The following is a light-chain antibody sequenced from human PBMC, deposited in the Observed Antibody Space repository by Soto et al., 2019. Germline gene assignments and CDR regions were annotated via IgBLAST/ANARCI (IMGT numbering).Light chain of an antibody. CDR1: SSDVGSYNF. CDR2: EAS. J-gene: IGLJ1*01. Sequence: QSVLTQPASVSGSPGQSITISCTGTSSDVGSYNFVSWYQQHPGKAPKLMIYEASKRPSGVSNRFSGSKSGNTASLTISGLQPEDEADYYCCSYAGSSTCVFGAGTKVTVL. CDR3: CSYAGSSTCV. V-gene: IGLV2-23*01.